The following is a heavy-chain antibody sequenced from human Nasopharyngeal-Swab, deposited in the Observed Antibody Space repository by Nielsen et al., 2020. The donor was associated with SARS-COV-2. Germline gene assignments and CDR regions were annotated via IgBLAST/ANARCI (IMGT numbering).Heavy chain of an antibody. D-gene: IGHD5-12*01. V-gene: IGHV4-34*01. Sequence: SETLSLTCAVYGGSFSGYYWSWIRQPPGKGLEWIGEINHSGSTNYNPSLKSRVTISVDTSKNQFSLKLSSVTAADTAVYYCARGRHIVATILGYYYYMDVWGKGTTVTVSS. CDR3: ARGRHIVATILGYYYYMDV. J-gene: IGHJ6*03. CDR1: GGSFSGYY. CDR2: INHSGST.